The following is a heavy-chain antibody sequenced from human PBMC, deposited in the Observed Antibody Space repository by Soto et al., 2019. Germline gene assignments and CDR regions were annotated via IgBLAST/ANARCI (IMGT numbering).Heavy chain of an antibody. Sequence: GGSLRLSCAASGFTFSSYAMSWVRQAPGKGLEWVSAISGSGGSTYYADSVKGRFTISRDNSKNTLYLQMNSLRAEDTAVYYCAKVADTDFDWLLSPSLYYYYGMDVWGQGTTVTVSS. V-gene: IGHV3-23*01. CDR1: GFTFSSYA. J-gene: IGHJ6*02. CDR3: AKVADTDFDWLLSPSLYYYYGMDV. CDR2: ISGSGGST. D-gene: IGHD3-9*01.